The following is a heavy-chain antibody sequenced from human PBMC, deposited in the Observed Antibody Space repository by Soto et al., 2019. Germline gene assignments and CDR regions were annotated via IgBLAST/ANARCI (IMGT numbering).Heavy chain of an antibody. D-gene: IGHD4-17*01. J-gene: IGHJ4*02. CDR2: IYHSGGT. V-gene: IGHV4-4*02. CDR1: GGSVTSSNY. CDR3: ARHPTVTEYYFDY. Sequence: PSVTLSLTCAVSGGSVTSSNYWSWVRQHPGKGLEWIGEIYHSGGTHYNPSLKSRVTMSVDTSKNQFSLKLSSVTAADTAVYYCARHPTVTEYYFDYWGQGTLVTVSS.